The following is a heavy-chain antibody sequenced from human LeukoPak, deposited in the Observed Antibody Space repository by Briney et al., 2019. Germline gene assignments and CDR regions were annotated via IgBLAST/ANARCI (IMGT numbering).Heavy chain of an antibody. Sequence: PSETLSLTCAVYGGSFSGYYWSWIRQLAGKGLEWIGRVYTSGSTNYNPSLKSRVTMSVDTSKNQFSLKLNSVTAADTAVYYCALRGYCSGNNCYSDYWGQGTLVTVSS. CDR1: GGSFSGYY. J-gene: IGHJ4*02. D-gene: IGHD2-15*01. CDR3: ALRGYCSGNNCYSDY. CDR2: VYTSGST. V-gene: IGHV4-59*10.